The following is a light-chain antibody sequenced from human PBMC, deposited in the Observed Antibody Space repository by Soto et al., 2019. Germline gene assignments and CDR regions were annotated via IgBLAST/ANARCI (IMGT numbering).Light chain of an antibody. CDR1: PSISSW. V-gene: IGKV1-5*01. CDR3: QQYNSYPLT. CDR2: DAS. Sequence: DIQMTQSPSTLSASVGDRVTITCRASPSISSWLAWYQQKPGKVPKLLIYDASSLESGVPSRFSGSGSGTEFTLTISSLQPDDFATYYCQQYNSYPLTFGGGTKVEIK. J-gene: IGKJ4*01.